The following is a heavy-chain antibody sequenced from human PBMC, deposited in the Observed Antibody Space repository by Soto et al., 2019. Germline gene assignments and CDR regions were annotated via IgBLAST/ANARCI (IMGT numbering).Heavy chain of an antibody. CDR2: ISGSGDGT. CDR1: GFSFGNYA. Sequence: GGSLRLSCAASGFSFGNYAMSWVRQAPGKGLEWVSAISGSGDGTYYADSVKGRFIISRDNSKNTLYLQMNSLRAEDTARYHCAKDRLASGSGVRFDPWGQGTLVTVSS. D-gene: IGHD3-10*01. V-gene: IGHV3-23*01. CDR3: AKDRLASGSGVRFDP. J-gene: IGHJ5*02.